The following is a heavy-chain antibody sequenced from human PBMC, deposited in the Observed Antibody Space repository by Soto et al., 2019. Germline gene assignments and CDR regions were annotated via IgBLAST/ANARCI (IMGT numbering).Heavy chain of an antibody. CDR2: IIPIFGTA. Sequence: QVQLVQSGAEVKKPGSSVKVSCKASGGTFSSYAISWVRQAPGHGLEWIGGIIPIFGTANYAQKFQGRVTITADKPTSTAYVELSSLRSEDTAVYYCAREFRYGMDVWGQGTTVTVSS. V-gene: IGHV1-69*06. CDR3: AREFRYGMDV. J-gene: IGHJ6*02. CDR1: GGTFSSYA.